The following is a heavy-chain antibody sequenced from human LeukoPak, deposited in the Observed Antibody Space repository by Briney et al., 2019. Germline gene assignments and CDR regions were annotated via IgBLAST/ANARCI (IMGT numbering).Heavy chain of an antibody. CDR1: GYTFTSYY. CDR2: INPSGGST. CDR3: ARVAGGLYSSGLNWFDP. V-gene: IGHV1-46*01. D-gene: IGHD6-19*01. J-gene: IGHJ5*02. Sequence: ASVKVSCKASGYTFTSYYMHWVRQAPGQGLEWMGIINPSGGSTSYAQKFQGRVTITADKSTSTAYMELSSLRSEDTAVYYCARVAGGLYSSGLNWFDPWGQGTLVTVSS.